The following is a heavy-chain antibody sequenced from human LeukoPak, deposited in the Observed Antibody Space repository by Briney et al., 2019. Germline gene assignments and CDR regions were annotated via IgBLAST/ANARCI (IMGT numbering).Heavy chain of an antibody. CDR3: AKGSSSSRPYYFDY. D-gene: IGHD6-6*01. V-gene: IGHV3-23*01. J-gene: IGHJ4*02. Sequence: PGGSLRLSCAASGFTFSNYVTSWVRQAPGKGLEWVSAITGSGGDTYYADSVKGRSTVSRDSSKDALYLQMNSLRAEDTAVYYCAKGSSSSRPYYFDYWGQGALVTVSS. CDR2: ITGSGGDT. CDR1: GFTFSNYV.